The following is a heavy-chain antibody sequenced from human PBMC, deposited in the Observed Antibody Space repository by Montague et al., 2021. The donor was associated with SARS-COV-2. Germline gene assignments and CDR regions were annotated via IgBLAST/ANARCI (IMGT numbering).Heavy chain of an antibody. CDR2: ISHEGSYK. V-gene: IGHV3-30*04. Sequence: SLRLSCAASGFTFSSYALHWVRQAPGKGLEWVADISHEGSYKYYADSVKGRFTISRDNSKNTLYLDMNSLRAEDTAIYYCASDSGIEIPDYYYSMDVWGQGTTVTVSS. D-gene: IGHD5-24*01. J-gene: IGHJ6*02. CDR3: ASDSGIEIPDYYYSMDV. CDR1: GFTFSSYA.